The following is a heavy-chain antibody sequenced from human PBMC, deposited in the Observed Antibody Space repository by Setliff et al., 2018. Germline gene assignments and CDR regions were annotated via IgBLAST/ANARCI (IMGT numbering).Heavy chain of an antibody. CDR3: TTSPISSGWHSNFDYNMDV. V-gene: IGHV3-15*01. D-gene: IGHD6-19*01. J-gene: IGHJ6*02. CDR2: IKRIADSGTT. CDR1: GFTFSNAW. Sequence: GESLKISCTASGFTFSNAWMSWVRQAPGKGLEWVGRIKRIADSGTTDHAAPVKGRFTVSRDDSISTLYLQMNSLKTEDTAVYYCTTSPISSGWHSNFDYNMDVWGQGTTVTVSS.